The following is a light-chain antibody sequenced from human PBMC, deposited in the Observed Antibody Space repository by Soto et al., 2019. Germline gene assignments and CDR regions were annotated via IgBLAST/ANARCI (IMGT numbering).Light chain of an antibody. V-gene: IGKV3-11*01. Sequence: EMVLTQSPATLSLSPGERATLSFSASQSVSSYLAWYQQKPGQAPRLLIYDASNRATGIPARFSGSGSGTDYTLTISSLEPEDFAVYYCQQRSTWPPMYTFGQGTKLEIK. CDR3: QQRSTWPPMYT. CDR1: QSVSSY. CDR2: DAS. J-gene: IGKJ2*01.